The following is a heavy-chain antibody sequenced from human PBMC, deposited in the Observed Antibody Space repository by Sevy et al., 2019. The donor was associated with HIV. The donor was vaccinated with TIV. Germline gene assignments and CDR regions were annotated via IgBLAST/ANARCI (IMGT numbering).Heavy chain of an antibody. Sequence: GGSLRLSCAASGFTFSSYAMHWVRQAPGKGLEWVAVISYDGSNKYYADSVKGRFTISRDNSKNTLYLQMNSLRAEDTAGYYCASPRFFIAVAGSFDYWGQGTLVTVSS. CDR1: GFTFSSYA. J-gene: IGHJ4*02. CDR3: ASPRFFIAVAGSFDY. V-gene: IGHV3-30-3*01. D-gene: IGHD6-19*01. CDR2: ISYDGSNK.